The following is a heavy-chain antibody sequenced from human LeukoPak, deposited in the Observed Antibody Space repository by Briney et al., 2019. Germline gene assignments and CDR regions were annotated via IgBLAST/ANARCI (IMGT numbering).Heavy chain of an antibody. CDR3: AKANWGSIDY. D-gene: IGHD7-27*01. Sequence: GGSLRLSSAATGFTFSSYGMSWVRQAPGKGLEWVSAISGSGGSTYYADSVKGRFTISRDNSKNTLYLQMNSLRAEDTAVYYCAKANWGSIDYWGQGTLVTVSS. CDR1: GFTFSSYG. V-gene: IGHV3-23*01. CDR2: ISGSGGST. J-gene: IGHJ4*02.